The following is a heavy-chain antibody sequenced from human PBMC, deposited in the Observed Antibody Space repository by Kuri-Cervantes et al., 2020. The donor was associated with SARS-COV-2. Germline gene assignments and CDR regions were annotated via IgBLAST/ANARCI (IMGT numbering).Heavy chain of an antibody. Sequence: ASVKVSCKVSGYTLTELSMHWVRQAPGKGLEWMGGFDPEDGETIYAQKFQGRVTMTEDTSTDTAYMELSSLRSEDTAVYYCATGPPYNDPSNWFDPWGQGTLVTVSS. CDR3: ATGPPYNDPSNWFDP. D-gene: IGHD1-14*01. J-gene: IGHJ5*02. CDR1: GYTLTELS. V-gene: IGHV1-24*01. CDR2: FDPEDGET.